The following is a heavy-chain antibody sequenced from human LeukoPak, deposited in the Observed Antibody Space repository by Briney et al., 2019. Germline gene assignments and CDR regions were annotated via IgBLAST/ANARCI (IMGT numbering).Heavy chain of an antibody. CDR2: IYYSGST. J-gene: IGHJ5*02. CDR1: GDSISSSSYY. CDR3: ARGYLDVVPAAIQWFDP. Sequence: SETLSHTCTVSGDSISSSSYYWGWIRQPPGKGLEWIGSIYYSGSTYYNPSLKSRVTISVDTSKNQFSLKLSSVTAADTAVYYCARGYLDVVPAAIQWFDPWGQGTLVTVSS. D-gene: IGHD2-2*02. V-gene: IGHV4-39*01.